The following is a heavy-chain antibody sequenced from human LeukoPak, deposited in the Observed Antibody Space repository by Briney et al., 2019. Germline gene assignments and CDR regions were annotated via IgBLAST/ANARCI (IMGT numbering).Heavy chain of an antibody. Sequence: GSLRLSCAASGFTFSSYSMNWVRQAPGKGLEWVSSISSSSSYIYYADSVKGRFTISRDNAKNSLYQQMNSLRAEDTAVYYCARDLIAAAGYYYYGMDVWGQGTTVTVSS. V-gene: IGHV3-21*01. CDR2: ISSSSSYI. CDR3: ARDLIAAAGYYYYGMDV. J-gene: IGHJ6*02. CDR1: GFTFSSYS. D-gene: IGHD6-13*01.